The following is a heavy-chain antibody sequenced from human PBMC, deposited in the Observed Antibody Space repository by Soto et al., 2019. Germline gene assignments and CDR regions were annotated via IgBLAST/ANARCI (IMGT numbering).Heavy chain of an antibody. D-gene: IGHD1-1*01. CDR3: ARGRYGDY. J-gene: IGHJ4*02. CDR2: ISAHNGNT. V-gene: IGHV1-18*01. Sequence: APGQGLEWMGWISAHNGNTDYAQKLQGRVIVTRDTSTSTAYMELRSLRSDDTAVYYCARGRYGDYWGQGALVTVPS.